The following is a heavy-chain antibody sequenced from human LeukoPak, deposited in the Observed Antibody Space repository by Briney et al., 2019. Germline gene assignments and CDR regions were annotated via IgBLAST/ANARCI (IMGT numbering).Heavy chain of an antibody. CDR1: GFIFSTYA. D-gene: IGHD5-12*01. J-gene: IGHJ4*02. Sequence: GGSLRLSCSASGFIFSTYAMHWVRQAPGKGLEWVSVIYSGGTTYYADSVKGRFTMSRDKSKNTLYLQMNSLRAEDTAVYYCAREWIYFDYWGQGTLVTVSS. CDR2: IYSGGTT. CDR3: AREWIYFDY. V-gene: IGHV3-53*01.